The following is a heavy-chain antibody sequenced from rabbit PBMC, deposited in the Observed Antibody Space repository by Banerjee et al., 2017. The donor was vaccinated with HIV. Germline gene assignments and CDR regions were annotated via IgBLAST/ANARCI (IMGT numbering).Heavy chain of an antibody. CDR1: GFTIRSSHD. J-gene: IGHJ6*01. Sequence: QELLEEFGGDLAKPGGSLTLTCTASGFTIRSSHDMCWVRQAPGKGLEWIGDIYAGSNGSTYYASWAKGRFTISKTSSTTVTLHISSLTAADTATYFCARYSGNSDYWGLWGPGTLVTVS. CDR2: IYAGSNGST. CDR3: ARYSGNSDYWGL. V-gene: IGHV1S45*01. D-gene: IGHD8-1*01.